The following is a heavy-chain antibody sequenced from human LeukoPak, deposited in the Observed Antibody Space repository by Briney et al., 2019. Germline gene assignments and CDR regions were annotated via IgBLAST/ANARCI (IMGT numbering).Heavy chain of an antibody. CDR2: ISGDGGRT. D-gene: IGHD1-26*01. J-gene: IGHJ3*02. CDR1: GFTFDDYA. Sequence: PGGSLRLSCAASGFTFDDYAMHWVRHPPGKGLEWVSLISGDGGRTYYADSVKGRFTISRDNSKNSLYLQMNSLRTEDTALYYCAKENWELGAFDIWGQGTMVTVSS. V-gene: IGHV3-43*02. CDR3: AKENWELGAFDI.